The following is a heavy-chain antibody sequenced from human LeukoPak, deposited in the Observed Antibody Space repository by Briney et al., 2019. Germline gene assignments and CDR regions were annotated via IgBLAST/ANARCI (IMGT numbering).Heavy chain of an antibody. Sequence: SETLSLTCAVYGGSFSGYYWGWIRQPPGKGLEWIGSIYYSGSTYYNPSLKSRVTISVDTSKNQFSLKLSSVTAADTAVYYCARDGIAVAGNWFDSWGQGTLVAVSS. D-gene: IGHD6-19*01. CDR1: GGSFSGYY. CDR2: IYYSGST. CDR3: ARDGIAVAGNWFDS. J-gene: IGHJ5*01. V-gene: IGHV4-34*01.